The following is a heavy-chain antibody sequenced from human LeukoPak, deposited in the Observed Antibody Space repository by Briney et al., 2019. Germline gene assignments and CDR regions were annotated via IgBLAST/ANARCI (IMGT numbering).Heavy chain of an antibody. CDR2: IWYDGSNK. CDR3: ARDGGGSGWYVDY. Sequence: GGSLRLSCAASGFTFSSYGMHWVRQAPGKGLEWVAVIWYDGSNKYYAVSVKGRFTISRDNSKNTLYLQMNSLRAEDTAVYYCARDGGGSGWYVDYWGQGTLVTVSS. D-gene: IGHD6-19*01. CDR1: GFTFSSYG. J-gene: IGHJ4*02. V-gene: IGHV3-33*01.